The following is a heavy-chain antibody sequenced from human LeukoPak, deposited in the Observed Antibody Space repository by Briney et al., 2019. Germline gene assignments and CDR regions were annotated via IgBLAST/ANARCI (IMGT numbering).Heavy chain of an antibody. CDR3: ARVEEDIVVVVAAGDFNWFDP. CDR2: ISAYNDNT. J-gene: IGHJ5*02. D-gene: IGHD2-15*01. V-gene: IGHV1-18*01. CDR1: GYTFTSYG. Sequence: ASVKVSCKASGYTFTSYGISWVRQAPGQGLEWMGWISAYNDNTNYAQKLQGSVTMTTDTSTSTAYMELRSLRSDDTAVYYCARVEEDIVVVVAAGDFNWFDPWGQGTLVTVSS.